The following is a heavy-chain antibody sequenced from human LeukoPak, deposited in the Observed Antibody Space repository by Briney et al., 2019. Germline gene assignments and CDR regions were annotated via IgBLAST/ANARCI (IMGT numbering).Heavy chain of an antibody. Sequence: GGSLRLSCAASGFPFSSYEMNWVRQAPGKRLQWVSYIISSGNKIYYAASVKGRFTISRDNAKNSLYLQIDSLRDEDTAVYYCARGQRPQYTSTWDNWLDPWGQGTLVTVSS. J-gene: IGHJ5*02. V-gene: IGHV3-48*03. CDR2: IISSGNKI. D-gene: IGHD2-2*01. CDR1: GFPFSSYE. CDR3: ARGQRPQYTSTWDNWLDP.